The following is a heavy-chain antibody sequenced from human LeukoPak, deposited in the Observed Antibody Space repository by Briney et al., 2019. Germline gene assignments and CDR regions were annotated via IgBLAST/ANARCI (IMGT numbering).Heavy chain of an antibody. J-gene: IGHJ1*01. CDR2: ISSGGDIM. CDR1: GLRFSDYY. V-gene: IGHV3-11*01. D-gene: IGHD3-10*02. Sequence: TGGSLRLSCAASGLRFSDYYVSWIRQAPGKGLQWVSYISSGGDIMHYADSVKGRFTSSRDNAKNSGYLEMNSLGAEDTAVYYCATNLIGSGEYFQQWGQGTLVTVS. CDR3: ATNLIGSGEYFQQ.